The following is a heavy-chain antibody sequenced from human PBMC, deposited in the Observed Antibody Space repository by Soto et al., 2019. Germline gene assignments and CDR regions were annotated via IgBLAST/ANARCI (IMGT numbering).Heavy chain of an antibody. J-gene: IGHJ5*02. CDR1: GITVTNAW. V-gene: IGHV3-15*01. CDR2: LKSKSAGGAS. CDR3: NKAGGVSAYPLFWA. D-gene: IGHD2-8*02. Sequence: GGSLRLSCAASGITVTNAWMGWVRQAPGKGLEWVARLKSKSAGGASDYAAPVKGRFSISRDDSRNTLFLQMNSLKTEDTAVYHCNKAGGVSAYPLFWAWGQGTLVTVSS.